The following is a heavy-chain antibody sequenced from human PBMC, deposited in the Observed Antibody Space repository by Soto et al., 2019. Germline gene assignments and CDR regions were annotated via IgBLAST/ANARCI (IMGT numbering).Heavy chain of an antibody. CDR3: ASEVSSTDGMDV. D-gene: IGHD2-15*01. J-gene: IGHJ6*02. Sequence: SETLSLTCTVSGDSSVSSSSYYWGWIRQPPGKGLEWIGSIYYTGNTFYSPSFRSRLTISVDTSKSQFSLKLRSVTAADAATYYCASEVSSTDGMDVWGQGTTVTVSS. V-gene: IGHV4-39*01. CDR1: GDSSVSSSSYY. CDR2: IYYTGNT.